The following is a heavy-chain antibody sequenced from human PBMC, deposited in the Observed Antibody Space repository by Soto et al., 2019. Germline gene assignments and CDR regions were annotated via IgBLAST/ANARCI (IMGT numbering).Heavy chain of an antibody. CDR1: GYTFTSYD. V-gene: IGHV1-8*01. D-gene: IGHD3-10*01. Sequence: ASVKVSCKASGYTFTSYDINRVRQATGQGLEWMGWMNPNSGNTGYAQKFQGRVTMTRNTSISTAYMELSSLRSEDTAVYYCARAYFGYYGSGSYMFYGMDVWGQGTTVTVSS. J-gene: IGHJ6*02. CDR3: ARAYFGYYGSGSYMFYGMDV. CDR2: MNPNSGNT.